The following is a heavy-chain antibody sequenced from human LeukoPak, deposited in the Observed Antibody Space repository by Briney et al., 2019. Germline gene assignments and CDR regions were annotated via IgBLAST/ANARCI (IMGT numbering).Heavy chain of an antibody. CDR2: IKQDGSEK. J-gene: IGHJ6*04. V-gene: IGHV3-7*03. CDR3: ASTCSSTSCYGFHYGMDV. CDR1: GFTFSSYW. Sequence: PGGSLRLSCAASGFTFSSYWMSWVRQAPGKGLEWVANIKQDGSEKYYVDSVKGRFTIPRDNAKNSLYLQMNSPRAEDTAVYYCASTCSSTSCYGFHYGMDVWGKGTTVTVSS. D-gene: IGHD2-2*01.